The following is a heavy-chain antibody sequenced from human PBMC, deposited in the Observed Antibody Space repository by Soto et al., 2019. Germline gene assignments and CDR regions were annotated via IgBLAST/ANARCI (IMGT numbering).Heavy chain of an antibody. CDR1: GFTFSSYA. CDR2: SSGSGGST. Sequence: EVQLLESGGGLVQPGGSLRLSCAASGFTFSSYAMSWVRQAPGKGLEWVSASSGSGGSTYYADSVKGRFTISRDNSKNTLYLQMNSLRAEDTAVYYCAKGERRDGSIWGGWFYPLGQGTLVTVSS. D-gene: IGHD1-1*01. CDR3: AKGERRDGSIWGGWFYP. V-gene: IGHV3-23*01. J-gene: IGHJ5*02.